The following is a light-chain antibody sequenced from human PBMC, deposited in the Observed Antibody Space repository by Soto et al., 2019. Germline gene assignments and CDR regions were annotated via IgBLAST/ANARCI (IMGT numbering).Light chain of an antibody. Sequence: DIVMTQSPVTLSVSPGERTTLSCRASQSVSSNLAWYQQKPGQAPRLLMYGASTRATGVPDRFSGSGSGTAFTLTISSLQSEDFAVYYCQQYNNWPPTVGQGTKLEI. CDR1: QSVSSN. CDR3: QQYNNWPPT. CDR2: GAS. J-gene: IGKJ2*01. V-gene: IGKV3-15*01.